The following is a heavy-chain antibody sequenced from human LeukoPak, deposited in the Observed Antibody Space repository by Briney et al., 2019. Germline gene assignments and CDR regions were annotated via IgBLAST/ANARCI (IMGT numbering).Heavy chain of an antibody. CDR1: GFTVSSNY. J-gene: IGHJ4*02. CDR3: ARAHSDYGGNFDY. D-gene: IGHD5-12*01. Sequence: GGSLRLSCAASGFTVSSNYMSWVRQAPGKGLEWVSVIYSGGSTYYADSVKGRFTISRDNSKNTLFLHMNSLRAEDTAVYYCARAHSDYGGNFDYWGQGTLVTVS. V-gene: IGHV3-53*01. CDR2: IYSGGST.